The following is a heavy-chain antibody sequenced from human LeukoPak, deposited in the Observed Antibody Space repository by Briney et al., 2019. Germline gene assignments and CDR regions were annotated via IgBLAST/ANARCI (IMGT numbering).Heavy chain of an antibody. D-gene: IGHD6-19*01. CDR2: IYSGGST. Sequence: PGGSLRLSCAAYGFTDSSNYMSWVRQAPGKELEWVSVIYSGGSTYYADSVKGRFTISRDNSKNTLYLQMNSLRAEDTAVYYCARGGFASSGWNFDYWGQGTLVTVSS. J-gene: IGHJ4*02. CDR3: ARGGFASSGWNFDY. CDR1: GFTDSSNY. V-gene: IGHV3-66*01.